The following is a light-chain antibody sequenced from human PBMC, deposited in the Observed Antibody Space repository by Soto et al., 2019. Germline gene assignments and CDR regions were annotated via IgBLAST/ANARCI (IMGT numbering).Light chain of an antibody. CDR1: SSDVGAYNY. CDR2: DVS. Sequence: QSVLTQPASVSGSPGQSVTISCTGTSSDVGAYNYVSWYQQHPAKVPKLMIYDVSNRPSGVSDRFSGSKSGNTASLTISGLQAEDEADYYCYSYTSSSTYVFGTGTKLIVL. J-gene: IGLJ1*01. CDR3: YSYTSSSTYV. V-gene: IGLV2-14*01.